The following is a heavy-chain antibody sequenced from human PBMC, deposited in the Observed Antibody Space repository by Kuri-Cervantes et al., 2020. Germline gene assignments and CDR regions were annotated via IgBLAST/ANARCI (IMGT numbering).Heavy chain of an antibody. Sequence: ASVKVSCKASGYTFTSYAMHWVRQAPGQGLEWMGWISAYNGNTNYAQKLQGRVTMTTDTSTSTAYMELRSLRSDDTAVYYCARSNWNYPDAFDIWGQGTMVTVSS. J-gene: IGHJ3*02. D-gene: IGHD1-7*01. CDR1: GYTFTSYA. CDR2: ISAYNGNT. CDR3: ARSNWNYPDAFDI. V-gene: IGHV1-18*01.